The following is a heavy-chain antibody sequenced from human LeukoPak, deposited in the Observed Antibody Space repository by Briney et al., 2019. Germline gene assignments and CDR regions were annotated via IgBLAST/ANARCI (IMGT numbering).Heavy chain of an antibody. CDR1: GYTFTSYY. J-gene: IGHJ4*02. CDR3: ARDRDWGSSDPFDY. D-gene: IGHD3/OR15-3a*01. V-gene: IGHV1-46*01. CDR2: INPGRGNT. Sequence: GASVKVSSKASGYTFTSYYMHWVRQVPGQGLEWMGIINPGRGNTNYAQNFHGRVTLTRDTSTSTIYMELSSLRSEDTAVYYCARDRDWGSSDPFDYWGQRTLVTVSS.